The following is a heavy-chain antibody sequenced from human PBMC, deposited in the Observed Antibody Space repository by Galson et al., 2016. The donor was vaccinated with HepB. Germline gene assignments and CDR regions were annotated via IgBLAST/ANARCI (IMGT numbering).Heavy chain of an antibody. CDR1: GFTFGSYA. D-gene: IGHD1-14*01. V-gene: IGHV3-23*01. CDR3: AISPTLTTLDH. J-gene: IGHJ4*02. Sequence: SLRLSCAASGFTFGSYAMSWVRQAPGKSLEWVATITGSGRNTYYADSVKGRYTISRDNSKNTVYLQTNSLRAEYTAVYYCAISPTLTTLDHWGQGTVVTVSS. CDR2: ITGSGRNT.